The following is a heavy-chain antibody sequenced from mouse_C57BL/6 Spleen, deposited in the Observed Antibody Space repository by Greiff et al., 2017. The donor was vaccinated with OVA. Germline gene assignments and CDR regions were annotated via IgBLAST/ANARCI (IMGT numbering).Heavy chain of an antibody. D-gene: IGHD1-1*01. V-gene: IGHV1-7*01. CDR2: INPSSGYT. CDR1: GYTFTSYW. J-gene: IGHJ4*01. CDR3: ARATEAMDY. Sequence: QVQLQQSGAELAKPGASVKLSCKASGYTFTSYWRHWVKQRPGQGLEWIGYINPSSGYTKYNQKFKDKATLPADKSSSTAYMQLSSLTDEDSAVYYCARATEAMDYWGQGTSVTVSS.